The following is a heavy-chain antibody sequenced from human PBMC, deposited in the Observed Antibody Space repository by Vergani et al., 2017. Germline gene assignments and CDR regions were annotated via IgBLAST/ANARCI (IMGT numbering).Heavy chain of an antibody. CDR3: ARVKGSGSQRTPFDY. V-gene: IGHV4-34*01. CDR1: GGSFSGYY. Sequence: QVQLQQWGAGLLKPSETLSLTCAVYGGSFSGYYWSWIRQTPGKGLEWIGEINHSGSTNYNPSLKSRVTISVDTSKNQFSLKLSSVTAADTAVYYCARVKGSGSQRTPFDYWGQGTLVTVSS. CDR2: INHSGST. D-gene: IGHD3-10*01. J-gene: IGHJ4*02.